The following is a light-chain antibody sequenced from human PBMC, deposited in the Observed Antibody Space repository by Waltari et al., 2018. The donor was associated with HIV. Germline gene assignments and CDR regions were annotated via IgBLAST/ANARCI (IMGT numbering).Light chain of an antibody. V-gene: IGKV1-39*01. CDR3: QQSYSIPPT. Sequence: DIQMTQSPSSLSASVGDQVTITCRASQGISNYLNWYQQKSGKVPKLLIYAASSLQSGVPSRFSVSGSGTEFTLTISGLQPGDVASYYCQQSYSIPPTFGQGTKVEIK. CDR2: AAS. J-gene: IGKJ1*01. CDR1: QGISNY.